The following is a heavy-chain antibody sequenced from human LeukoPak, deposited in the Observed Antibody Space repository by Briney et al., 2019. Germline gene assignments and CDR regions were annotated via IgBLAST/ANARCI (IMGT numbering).Heavy chain of an antibody. CDR3: ASIQLWYGDAFDI. CDR2: ISYDGSNK. CDR1: GFTFSSYA. J-gene: IGHJ3*02. Sequence: GRSLRLSCAASGFTFSSYAMHWVRQAPGKGLEWVAVISYDGSNKYYADSVKGRFTISRDNSKNTLYLQMNSLRAEDTAVYYCASIQLWYGDAFDIWGQGTMVTVSS. V-gene: IGHV3-30-3*02. D-gene: IGHD5-18*01.